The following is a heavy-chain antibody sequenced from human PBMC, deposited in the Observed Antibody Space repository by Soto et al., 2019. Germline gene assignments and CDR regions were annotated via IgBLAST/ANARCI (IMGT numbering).Heavy chain of an antibody. CDR3: ARSYDSVAYYPKYFYGMEV. V-gene: IGHV4-38-2*01. CDR2: IYHSGTT. Sequence: PSETLSLTCAVSGYSISRGYYWVWIRQPPGKGLEWIGSIYHSGTTYHNPSLNSRVTISVDTSKNQFSLKLSSVTAADTAVYYCARSYDSVAYYPKYFYGMEVLGPGTSVTVSS. CDR1: GYSISRGYY. J-gene: IGHJ6*02. D-gene: IGHD3-22*01.